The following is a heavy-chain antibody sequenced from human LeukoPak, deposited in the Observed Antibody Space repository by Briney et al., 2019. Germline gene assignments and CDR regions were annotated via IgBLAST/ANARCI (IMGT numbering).Heavy chain of an antibody. J-gene: IGHJ2*01. D-gene: IGHD1-26*01. CDR1: GFTFSNYW. Sequence: GGSLRLSCAASGFTFSNYWMHCVRQAPGKGLVWVSRINSDGTSTNYADSVKGRFTISRDNAKNTLYLQMNSLRAEDTAVYYCPRGIGSYPYWYFDLWGRGTLVTV. CDR3: PRGIGSYPYWYFDL. CDR2: INSDGTST. V-gene: IGHV3-74*01.